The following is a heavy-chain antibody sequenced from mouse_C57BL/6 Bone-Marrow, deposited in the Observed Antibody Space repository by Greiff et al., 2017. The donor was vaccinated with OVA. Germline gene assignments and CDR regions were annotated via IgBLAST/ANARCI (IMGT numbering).Heavy chain of an antibody. CDR2: INPSNGGT. Sequence: QVQLQQPGTELVKPGASVKLSCKASGYTFTSYWMHWVKQRPGQGLEWIGKINPSNGGTNYNEKFKSKATLTVDKSSSTAYMQVSSLTSEDSAVYYGAWRGYCASCYGLSDYWGQGTTLTVSS. D-gene: IGHD1-1*01. J-gene: IGHJ2*01. CDR1: GYTFTSYW. CDR3: AWRGYCASCYGLSDY. V-gene: IGHV1-53*01.